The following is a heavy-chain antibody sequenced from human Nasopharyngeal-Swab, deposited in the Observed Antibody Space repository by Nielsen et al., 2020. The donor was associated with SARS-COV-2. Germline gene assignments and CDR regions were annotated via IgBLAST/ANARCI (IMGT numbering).Heavy chain of an antibody. J-gene: IGHJ4*02. CDR3: ATWMTAHFDY. D-gene: IGHD5-18*01. V-gene: IGHV3-30*03. Sequence: GGSLRLSCAASGFTFSSYGMHWVRQAPGKGLEWVAVISYDGSNKYYADSVKGRFTISRDNSKNTAYLQIKSLRVEDAAVYYCATWMTAHFDYWGQGTLVT. CDR2: ISYDGSNK. CDR1: GFTFSSYG.